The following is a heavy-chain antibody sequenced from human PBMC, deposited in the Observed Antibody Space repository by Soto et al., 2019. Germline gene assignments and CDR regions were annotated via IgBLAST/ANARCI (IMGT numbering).Heavy chain of an antibody. D-gene: IGHD4-4*01. CDR2: INSDGSMT. Sequence: SLRLSCAASGFTCSRYWMHWVRQAPGEGLMWVSRINSDGSMTSYADSVKGRFTISRDNAKNSVYLHMNSLRAEDTARYSCVTGKPQYTTLTYSYYDKWGQGTLVTVSS. CDR3: VTGKPQYTTLTYSYYDK. CDR1: GFTCSRYW. J-gene: IGHJ4*02. V-gene: IGHV3-74*01.